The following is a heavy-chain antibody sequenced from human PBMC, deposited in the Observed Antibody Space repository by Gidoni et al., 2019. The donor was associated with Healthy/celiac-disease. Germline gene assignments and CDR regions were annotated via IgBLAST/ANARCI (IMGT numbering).Heavy chain of an antibody. V-gene: IGHV3-33*01. Sequence: QVQLVESGGGVVQPGRSLRLSCAASGFPFCSYGMHWVRQAPGKGLEWVAVIWYDGSNKYYADSVKGRFTISRDNSKNTLYLQMNSLRAEDTAVYYCARGPASSGYYYLWGYMDVWGKGTTVTVSS. J-gene: IGHJ6*03. CDR1: GFPFCSYG. D-gene: IGHD3-22*01. CDR2: IWYDGSNK. CDR3: ARGPASSGYYYLWGYMDV.